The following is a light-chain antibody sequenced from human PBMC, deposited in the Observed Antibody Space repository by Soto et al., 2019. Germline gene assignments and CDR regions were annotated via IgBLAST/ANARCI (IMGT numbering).Light chain of an antibody. CDR3: LLYGDSPPAYT. CDR2: GAF. V-gene: IGKV3-20*01. CDR1: QSVSSRN. Sequence: EIVLTQSPGTLSLFPGERATLSCRASQSVSSRNLAWYRQKPGQAPSLLIYGAFNRATGIPDRFSGSGYATDFTLTISRLEPADFAVYYCLLYGDSPPAYTFGQGTKL. J-gene: IGKJ2*01.